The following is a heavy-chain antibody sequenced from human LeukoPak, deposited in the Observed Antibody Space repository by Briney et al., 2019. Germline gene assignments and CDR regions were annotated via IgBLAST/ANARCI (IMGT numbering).Heavy chain of an antibody. CDR3: ARDVHGDYGSGWFDP. CDR2: IMPLFGTA. J-gene: IGHJ5*02. D-gene: IGHD4-17*01. V-gene: IGHV1-69*05. CDR1: GGTSNNSA. Sequence: SVKVSCKTSGGTSNNSAISWVRQAPGQGLEWLGGIMPLFGTAGYAQKFQGRVTITKDESTRTVYLELTSLTSDDTAVYYCARDVHGDYGSGWFDPWGQGTLVSVSS.